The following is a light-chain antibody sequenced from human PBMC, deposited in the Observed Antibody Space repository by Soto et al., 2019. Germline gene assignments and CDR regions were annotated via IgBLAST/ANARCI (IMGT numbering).Light chain of an antibody. CDR3: QQYDDLPIT. J-gene: IGKJ5*01. CDR2: DAS. CDR1: QDISNY. V-gene: IGKV1-33*01. Sequence: DIQMSQSPSSLSACVGYRGTITCQASQDISNYLNWYQQKPGKAPKLLIYDASNLETGVPSRFSGSGSGTDFTFTINSLQPEDIATYFCQQYDDLPITFGQGTRLEIK.